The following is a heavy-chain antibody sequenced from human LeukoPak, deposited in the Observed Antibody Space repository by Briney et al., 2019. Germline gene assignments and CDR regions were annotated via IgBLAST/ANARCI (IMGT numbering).Heavy chain of an antibody. Sequence: SETLSLTSTVSGGSISDFYWSWIRQPPGKGLEWIGYIYYSGSTNYNPSLKSRVTISVDTSKNQFSLKLSSVTAADTAVYYCARTYSSSSNYWGQGTLVTVSS. D-gene: IGHD6-6*01. J-gene: IGHJ4*02. CDR3: ARTYSSSSNY. CDR1: GGSISDFY. V-gene: IGHV4-59*08. CDR2: IYYSGST.